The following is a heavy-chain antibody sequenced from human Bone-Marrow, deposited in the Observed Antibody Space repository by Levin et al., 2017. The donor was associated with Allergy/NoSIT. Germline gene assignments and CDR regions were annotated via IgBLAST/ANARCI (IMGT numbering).Heavy chain of an antibody. CDR3: ATTYGTDDLNFDY. Sequence: KSGGSLRLSCKASGDTFTSYAIHWVRQAPGQRLEWMGWINPGNGNTKYSQNFQDRVTITRDTSASTAYMDLSSLRSEDTALYYCATTYGTDDLNFDYWGQGTLVTVSS. V-gene: IGHV1-3*01. J-gene: IGHJ4*02. D-gene: IGHD4-17*01. CDR2: INPGNGNT. CDR1: GDTFTSYA.